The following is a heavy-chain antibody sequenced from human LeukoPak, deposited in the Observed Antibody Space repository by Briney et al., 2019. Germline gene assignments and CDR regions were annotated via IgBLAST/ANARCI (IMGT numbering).Heavy chain of an antibody. Sequence: PSETLSLTCTVSGGSISSYYWSWIRQPPGKGLEWIGYIYYSGSTNYNPSLMSRVTISVDTSKNQFSLKLSSVTAADTAVYYCARGGRYSGYQSDYWGQGTLVTVSS. D-gene: IGHD5-12*01. V-gene: IGHV4-59*01. CDR3: ARGGRYSGYQSDY. CDR2: IYYSGST. J-gene: IGHJ4*02. CDR1: GGSISSYY.